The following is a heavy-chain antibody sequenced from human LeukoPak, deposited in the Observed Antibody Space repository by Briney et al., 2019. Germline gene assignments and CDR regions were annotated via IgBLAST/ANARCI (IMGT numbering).Heavy chain of an antibody. CDR2: ISGSGGST. CDR1: GFTFSSYA. J-gene: IGHJ4*02. Sequence: PGGSLRLSCAASGFTFSSYAMSWVRQAPGKGLEWVSAISGSGGSTYYADSVKGRFTISRDNAKNSLYLQMNSLRAEDTAVYYCARGRITIFGVVTSYYFDYWGQGTLVTVSS. V-gene: IGHV3-23*01. D-gene: IGHD3-3*01. CDR3: ARGRITIFGVVTSYYFDY.